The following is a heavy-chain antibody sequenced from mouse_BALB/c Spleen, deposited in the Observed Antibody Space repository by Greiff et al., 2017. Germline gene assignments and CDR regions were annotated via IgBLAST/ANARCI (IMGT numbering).Heavy chain of an antibody. Sequence: EVQGVESGGGLVKPGGSLKLSCAASGFTFSDYYMYWVRQTPEKRLEWVATISDGGSYTYYPDSVKGRFTISRDNAKNNLYLQMSSLKSEDTAMYYCARALITTANYAMDYWGQGTSVTVSS. CDR1: GFTFSDYY. V-gene: IGHV5-4*02. D-gene: IGHD1-2*01. CDR3: ARALITTANYAMDY. CDR2: ISDGGSYT. J-gene: IGHJ4*01.